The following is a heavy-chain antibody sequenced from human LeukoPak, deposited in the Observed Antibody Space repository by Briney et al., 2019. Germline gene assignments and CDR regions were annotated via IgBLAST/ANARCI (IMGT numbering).Heavy chain of an antibody. D-gene: IGHD6-13*01. CDR2: ISGSSGII. CDR3: ARSIPYGTTWYGRSDY. V-gene: IGHV3-48*01. Sequence: PGGSLRLSCAASGFTFNTYTMNWVRQAPGKGLEWVSYISGSSGIIDYADSVRGRFTISRDNAKNSLYLQMNSLRAEDTAIYYCARSIPYGTTWYGRSDYWGQGTLVTVSS. J-gene: IGHJ4*02. CDR1: GFTFNTYT.